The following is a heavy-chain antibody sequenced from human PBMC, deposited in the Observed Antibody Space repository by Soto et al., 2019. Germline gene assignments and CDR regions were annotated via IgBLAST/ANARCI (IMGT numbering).Heavy chain of an antibody. J-gene: IGHJ6*02. D-gene: IGHD6-6*01. CDR3: AKQPFRRGIAARDKSNYYYYYGMDV. CDR1: GFTFGSYA. CDR2: ISYDGSNK. V-gene: IGHV3-30-3*02. Sequence: VQLVESGGGLVQPGGSLRLSCAVSGFTFGSYAMHWVRQAPGKGLEWVAVISYDGSNKYYADSVKGRFTISRDNSKNTLYLQMNSLRAEDTAVYYCAKQPFRRGIAARDKSNYYYYYGMDVWGQGTTVTVSS.